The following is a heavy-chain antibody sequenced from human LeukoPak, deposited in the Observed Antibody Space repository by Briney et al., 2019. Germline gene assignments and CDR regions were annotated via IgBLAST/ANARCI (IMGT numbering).Heavy chain of an antibody. D-gene: IGHD2-2*02. V-gene: IGHV4-61*02. CDR3: ARHEGYCSSTSCYSAFDI. Sequence: SQTLSLTCTVSGGSISSGSYYWSWIRQPAGKGLEWIGRIYTSGSTNYNPSLKSRVTISVDTSKNQFSLKLSSVTAADTAVYYCARHEGYCSSTSCYSAFDIWGQGTMVTVSS. J-gene: IGHJ3*02. CDR1: GGSISSGSYY. CDR2: IYTSGST.